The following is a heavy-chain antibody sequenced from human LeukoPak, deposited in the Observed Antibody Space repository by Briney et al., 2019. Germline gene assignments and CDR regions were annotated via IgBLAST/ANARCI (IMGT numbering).Heavy chain of an antibody. CDR2: IIPIFGTA. V-gene: IGHV1-69*13. J-gene: IGHJ4*02. Sequence: ASVKVSCKASGGTFSSYAISWVRQAPGQGLEWMGGIIPIFGTANYAQKFQGRVTITADESTSTAYMELSSLRSEDTAVYYCARDWNGSGPFDYWGQGALVTVSS. CDR3: ARDWNGSGPFDY. CDR1: GGTFSSYA. D-gene: IGHD3-10*01.